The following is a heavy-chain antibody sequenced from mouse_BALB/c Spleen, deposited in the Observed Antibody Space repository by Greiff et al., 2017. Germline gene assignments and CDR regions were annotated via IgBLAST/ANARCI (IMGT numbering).Heavy chain of an antibody. CDR2: ISYSGST. V-gene: IGHV3-2*02. D-gene: IGHD2-3*01. CDR1: GYSITSDYA. J-gene: IGHJ2*01. Sequence: EVQLKESGPGLVKPSQSLSLTCTVTGYSITSDYAWNWIRQFPGNKLEWMGYISYSGSTSYNPSLKSRISITRDTSKNQFFLQLNSVTTEDTATYYCARLDDGYFDYWGQGTTLTVSS. CDR3: ARLDDGYFDY.